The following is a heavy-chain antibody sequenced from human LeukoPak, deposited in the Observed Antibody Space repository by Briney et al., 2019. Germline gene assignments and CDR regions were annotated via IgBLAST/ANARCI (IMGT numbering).Heavy chain of an antibody. J-gene: IGHJ4*02. CDR1: GYTFTSYG. CDR2: ISAYNGNT. V-gene: IGHV1-18*01. Sequence: ASVKVSCKASGYTFTSYGISWVRQAPGQGLEWMGWISAYNGNTNYAQKLQGRVTMTTDTSTSTAYMELRSLRSDDTAVYYCARSPKVDFWSGYYVLDYWGQGALVTVSS. D-gene: IGHD3-3*01. CDR3: ARSPKVDFWSGYYVLDY.